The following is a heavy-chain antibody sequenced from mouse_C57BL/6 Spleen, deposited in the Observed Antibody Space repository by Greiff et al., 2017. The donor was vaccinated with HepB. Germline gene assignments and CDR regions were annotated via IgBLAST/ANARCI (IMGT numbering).Heavy chain of an antibody. V-gene: IGHV1-39*01. CDR1: GYSFTDYN. J-gene: IGHJ4*01. D-gene: IGHD2-3*01. CDR3: ARGRDGYPYYAMDY. CDR2: INPNYGTT. Sequence: VQLKESGPELVKPGASVKISCKASGYSFTDYNMNWVKQSNGKSLEWIGVINPNYGTTSYNQKFKGKATLTVDQSSSTAYMQLNSLTSEDSAVYYCARGRDGYPYYAMDYWGQGTSVTVSS.